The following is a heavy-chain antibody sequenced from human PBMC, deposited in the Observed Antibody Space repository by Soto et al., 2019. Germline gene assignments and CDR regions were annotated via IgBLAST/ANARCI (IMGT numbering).Heavy chain of an antibody. CDR3: ATGQYSSGWPDAFDI. Sequence: GASVKVSSKVSGYTLTELSMHWVRQAPGKGLEWMGGFDPEDGETIYAQKFQGRVTMTEDTSTDTAYMELSSLRSEDTAVYYCATGQYSSGWPDAFDIWGQGTMVNVS. J-gene: IGHJ3*02. CDR2: FDPEDGET. CDR1: GYTLTELS. D-gene: IGHD6-19*01. V-gene: IGHV1-24*01.